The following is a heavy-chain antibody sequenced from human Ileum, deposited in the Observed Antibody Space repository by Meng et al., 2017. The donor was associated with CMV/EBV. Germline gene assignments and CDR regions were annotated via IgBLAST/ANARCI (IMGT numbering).Heavy chain of an antibody. Sequence: GESLKISCTASGFAFSNSVMIWVRQAPGKGLEWVSTLYYTGDPTYYADSVKGRFTISRDNSKNTVYLQMNSLRVEDTAVYYCGREGLPHALDMWGQGTMVTVSS. V-gene: IGHV3-23*01. CDR2: LYYTGDPT. CDR3: GREGLPHALDM. CDR1: GFAFSNSV. J-gene: IGHJ3*02.